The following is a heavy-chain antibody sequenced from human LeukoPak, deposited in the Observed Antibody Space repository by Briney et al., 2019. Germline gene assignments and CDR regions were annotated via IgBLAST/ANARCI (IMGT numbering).Heavy chain of an antibody. CDR1: GGSFSGYY. CDR3: AAGMDTAMVNWFDP. D-gene: IGHD5-18*01. V-gene: IGHV4-34*01. CDR2: INHSGST. Sequence: SETLSLTCAVYGGSFSGYYWSWIRQPPGKGLEWIGEINHSGSTNYNPSLKSRVTISVDTSKNQFSLKLSSVTAADTAVYYCAAGMDTAMVNWFDPWGQGTLVTVSS. J-gene: IGHJ5*02.